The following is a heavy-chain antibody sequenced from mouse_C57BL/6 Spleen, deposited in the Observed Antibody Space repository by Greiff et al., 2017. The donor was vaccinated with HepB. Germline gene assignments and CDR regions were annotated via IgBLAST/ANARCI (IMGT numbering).Heavy chain of an antibody. CDR3: ARENYGKRYFDV. Sequence: VQQSGAELARPGASVKMSCKASGYTFTSYTMHWVKQRPGQGLEWIGYINPSSGYTKYNQKFKDKATLTADKSSSTAYMQLSSLTSEDSAVYYCARENYGKRYFDVWGTGTTVTVSS. CDR2: INPSSGYT. D-gene: IGHD2-1*01. J-gene: IGHJ1*03. V-gene: IGHV1-4*01. CDR1: GYTFTSYT.